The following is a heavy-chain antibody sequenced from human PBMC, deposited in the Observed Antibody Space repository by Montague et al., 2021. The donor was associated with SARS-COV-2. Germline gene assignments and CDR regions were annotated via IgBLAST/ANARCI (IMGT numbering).Heavy chain of an antibody. D-gene: IGHD3-9*01. CDR1: GGSISSYY. CDR3: ARHALGYFDWLNEGYFGY. J-gene: IGHJ4*02. CDR2: IYYSGST. Sequence: SETLSLTCTVSGGSISSYYWSWIRQPPGKGLEWIGYIYYSGSTNYNPSLKSRVTISVDTSKNQFSLKLSSVTAAGTAVYYCARHALGYFDWLNEGYFGYWGQGTLVTVSS. V-gene: IGHV4-59*08.